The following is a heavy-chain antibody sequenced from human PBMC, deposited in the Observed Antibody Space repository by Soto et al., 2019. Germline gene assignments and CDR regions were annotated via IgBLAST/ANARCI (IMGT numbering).Heavy chain of an antibody. D-gene: IGHD2-2*01. Sequence: GGSLRLSCAASGFTFSGSAMHWVRQASGKGLEWVGRIRSKANSYATAYAASVKGRFTISRDDSKNTAYLQMNSLKTEDTAVYYCTSPRVVPAANVYYYYYMDVWGKGTTVTVSS. V-gene: IGHV3-73*01. CDR3: TSPRVVPAANVYYYYYMDV. CDR2: IRSKANSYAT. J-gene: IGHJ6*03. CDR1: GFTFSGSA.